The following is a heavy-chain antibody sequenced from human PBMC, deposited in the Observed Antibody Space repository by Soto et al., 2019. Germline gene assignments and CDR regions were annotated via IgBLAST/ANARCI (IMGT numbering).Heavy chain of an antibody. V-gene: IGHV4-59*01. Sequence: QVQLQESGPGLVKPSETLSLTCTVAGGSISSYYGSWIRQPPGKGLECIGYIYYSVSTHYNPSLKRRVTISVDTSRNQFSLKLSSVTAADTAVYYCARSWGGTFHSWGQGTLVTVSS. CDR3: ARSWGGTFHS. J-gene: IGHJ4*02. CDR2: IYYSVST. CDR1: GGSISSYY. D-gene: IGHD2-21*01.